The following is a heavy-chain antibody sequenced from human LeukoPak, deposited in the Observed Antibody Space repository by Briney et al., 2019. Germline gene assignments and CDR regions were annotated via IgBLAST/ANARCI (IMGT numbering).Heavy chain of an antibody. J-gene: IGHJ6*03. Sequence: SETLSLTCSVSGGSISLSYYYWGWIRQPPGKALEWIGSVYYSGTTSYNPSLKSRVTISVDMSKNHFSLRLSSVTAADTAMYYCARNGGDTRIRGEEGYYYYYMDVWGKGTTVTISS. CDR3: ARNGGDTRIRGEEGYYYYYMDV. CDR1: GGSISLSYYY. CDR2: VYYSGTT. D-gene: IGHD2-21*02. V-gene: IGHV4-39*07.